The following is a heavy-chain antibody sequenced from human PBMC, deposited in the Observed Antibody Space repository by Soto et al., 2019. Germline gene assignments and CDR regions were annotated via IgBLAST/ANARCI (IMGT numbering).Heavy chain of an antibody. D-gene: IGHD3-16*01. Sequence: LRLSCVAPGFPFSNYAMTWVRQAPGKGLEWVSALSGSGVSTYYADSVMGRFTISRDNSKNTLYLQMNSLRAEDTAVYYCAGGFGSFDYWGQGTLVTVSS. V-gene: IGHV3-23*01. CDR2: LSGSGVST. CDR1: GFPFSNYA. J-gene: IGHJ4*02. CDR3: AGGFGSFDY.